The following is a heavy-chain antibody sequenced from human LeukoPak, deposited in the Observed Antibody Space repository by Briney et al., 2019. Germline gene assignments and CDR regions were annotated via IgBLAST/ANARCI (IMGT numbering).Heavy chain of an antibody. J-gene: IGHJ4*02. CDR2: ISGSGHST. D-gene: IGHD3-10*01. V-gene: IGHV3-23*01. CDR1: GFTFATYA. CDR3: AKLWFGELLHFDF. Sequence: PGGSLRLSCAASGFTFATYAMSWVRQAPGKGLEWVSTISGSGHSTYYADSVKGRFTVSRDNSENTLYLRMNSLSADDTAVYYCAKLWFGELLHFDFWGEGTLVTVSS.